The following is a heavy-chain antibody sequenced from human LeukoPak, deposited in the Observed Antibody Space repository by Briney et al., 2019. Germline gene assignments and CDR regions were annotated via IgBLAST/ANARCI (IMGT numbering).Heavy chain of an antibody. Sequence: ASVKVSCKASGYTFTTYAMHWVRQAPGQRLERMGWINAGNGNPKYSQKFQGRVTITRDTSASTAYMELSSLRSEDTAVYYCARRLGGGNLVALFDPWGQGTLGTGSS. D-gene: IGHD4-23*01. CDR1: GYTFTTYA. CDR3: ARRLGGGNLVALFDP. J-gene: IGHJ5*01. V-gene: IGHV1-3*01. CDR2: INAGNGNP.